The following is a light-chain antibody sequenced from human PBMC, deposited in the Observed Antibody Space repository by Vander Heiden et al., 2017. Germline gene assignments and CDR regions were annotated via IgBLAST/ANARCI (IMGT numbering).Light chain of an antibody. CDR2: INN. Sequence: QSVLTQPPSASGTPGPRVTIPCSGSSSNIGSNTVNLYQQLPGTAPKLLIFINNQRPSGVPDRFSGSKSGTSASLAISGLQSEDEADYYCAAWDDSLNGRVFGGGTKLTVL. V-gene: IGLV1-44*01. CDR1: SSNIGSNT. J-gene: IGLJ3*02. CDR3: AAWDDSLNGRV.